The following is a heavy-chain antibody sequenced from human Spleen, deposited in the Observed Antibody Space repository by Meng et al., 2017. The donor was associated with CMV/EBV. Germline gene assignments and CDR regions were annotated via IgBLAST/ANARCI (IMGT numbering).Heavy chain of an antibody. J-gene: IGHJ6*02. D-gene: IGHD3-3*01. CDR2: IKEDGSEK. CDR1: GFTFSSYW. CDR3: ARVRRWSDYLSYYYYGMDV. V-gene: IGHV3-7*01. Sequence: GESLKISCAASGFTFSSYWMSWVRQAPGKGLEWVANIKEDGSEKYYVDSVKGRFTISRDNAKNSLYLQMNSLRAEDTAVYYCARVRRWSDYLSYYYYGMDVWGQGTTVTVSS.